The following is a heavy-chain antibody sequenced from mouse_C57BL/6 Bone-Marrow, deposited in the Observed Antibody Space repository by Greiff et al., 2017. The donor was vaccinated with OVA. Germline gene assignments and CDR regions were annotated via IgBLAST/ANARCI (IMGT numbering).Heavy chain of an antibody. CDR1: GFTFKSYG. Sequence: QVQLQQSGAELVRPGASVKLSCTASGFTFKSYGISWVKQRTGQGLEWIGEIYPRSGNTYYNEKFKGKATLTADKSSSTAYVELRSLTSEDSAIYFCASSVISAGVASYWNFDDWGTGTTVTVSS. J-gene: IGHJ1*03. V-gene: IGHV1-81*01. CDR2: IYPRSGNT. D-gene: IGHD1-1*01. CDR3: ASSVISAGVASYWNFDD.